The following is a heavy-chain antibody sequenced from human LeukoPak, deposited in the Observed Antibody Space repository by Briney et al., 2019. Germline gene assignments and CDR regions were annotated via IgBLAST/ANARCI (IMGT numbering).Heavy chain of an antibody. D-gene: IGHD6-6*01. J-gene: IGHJ6*03. CDR1: GGSISSYY. CDR3: ARDYSSSNYYYYYYMDV. Sequence: TPSETLSLTCTVSGGSISSYYWSWIRQPPGKGLEWIGYIYNSGSTNYNPSLESRVTISVDTSKNQVSLKLSSVTAADTAVYYCARDYSSSNYYYYYYMDVWGKGTTVTVSS. V-gene: IGHV4-59*01. CDR2: IYNSGST.